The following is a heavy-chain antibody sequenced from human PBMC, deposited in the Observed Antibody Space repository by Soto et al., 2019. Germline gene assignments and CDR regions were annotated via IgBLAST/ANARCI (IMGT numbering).Heavy chain of an antibody. V-gene: IGHV4-30-4*01. D-gene: IGHD3-22*01. CDR1: GGSISSGDYY. CDR2: IYYSGSS. J-gene: IGHJ4*02. CDR3: ASLRNFYDSSAYFGY. Sequence: SETLSLTCTVSGGSISSGDYYWSWVRKPPGKGLEWIGYIYYSGSSSYNPSLKSRVTISLDTSKNQFSLNLNSVTAADTAVYYCASLRNFYDSSAYFGYWGQGTRVIFSS.